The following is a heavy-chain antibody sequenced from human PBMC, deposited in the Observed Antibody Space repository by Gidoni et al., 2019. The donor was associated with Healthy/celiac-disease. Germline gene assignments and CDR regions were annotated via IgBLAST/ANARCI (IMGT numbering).Heavy chain of an antibody. Sequence: QVQLQESGPGLVKPSETLSLTCTVSGYSISSGYSWGWHRQPPGKGLEWIGSIYHSGSTYYNPSLKSRVTISVDTSKNQFSLKLSSVTAADTAVYYCARGRSTIFGVVKPWGQGTLVTVSS. V-gene: IGHV4-38-2*02. J-gene: IGHJ5*02. CDR3: ARGRSTIFGVVKP. CDR1: GYSISSGYS. CDR2: IYHSGST. D-gene: IGHD3-3*01.